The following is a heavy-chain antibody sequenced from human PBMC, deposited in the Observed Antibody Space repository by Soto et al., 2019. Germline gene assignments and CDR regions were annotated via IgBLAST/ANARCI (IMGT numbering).Heavy chain of an antibody. V-gene: IGHV3-30-3*01. D-gene: IGHD3-10*01. J-gene: IGHJ4*02. CDR1: GFTFSSYA. CDR3: ARAASMADFDY. CDR2: ISYDGSNK. Sequence: QVQLVESGGGVVQPGRSLRLSCAASGFTFSSYAMHWVRQALGKGLEWVAVISYDGSNKYYADSVKGRFTISRDNSKNTLYLQMNSLRAEDTAVYYCARAASMADFDYWGQGTLVTVSS.